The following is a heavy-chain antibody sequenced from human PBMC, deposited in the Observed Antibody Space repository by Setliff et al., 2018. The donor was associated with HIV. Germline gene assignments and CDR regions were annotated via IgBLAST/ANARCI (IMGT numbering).Heavy chain of an antibody. Sequence: SVKVSCKASGYILTSHYMHWVRQAPGQGLEWMGIINPSVGSTSYAQKFQGRVTMTRDTSTSTVYMELSSLRSEDTAVYYCAREYDVLLWIGSQYGRGNLDSWGQGTPVTVSS. CDR2: INPSVGST. CDR1: GYILTSHY. V-gene: IGHV1-46*01. D-gene: IGHD3-10*01. J-gene: IGHJ4*02. CDR3: AREYDVLLWIGSQYGRGNLDS.